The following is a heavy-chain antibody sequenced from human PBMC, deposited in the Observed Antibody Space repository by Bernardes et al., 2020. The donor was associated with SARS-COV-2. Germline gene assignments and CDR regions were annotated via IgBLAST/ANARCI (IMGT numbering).Heavy chain of an antibody. J-gene: IGHJ4*02. V-gene: IGHV3-23*01. CDR3: AKDYRNEYHYDRMIGD. CDR1: GFTFSSYV. CDR2: ISGSGGIT. Sequence: GSLRLSCTASGFTFSSYVMNWVRQAPGKGLEWLSSISGSGGITFFADSVKGRFTISRDNSKNTLYLQMNSLRAEDTAVYYCAKDYRNEYHYDRMIGDWGQGTLVTVSS. D-gene: IGHD3-22*01.